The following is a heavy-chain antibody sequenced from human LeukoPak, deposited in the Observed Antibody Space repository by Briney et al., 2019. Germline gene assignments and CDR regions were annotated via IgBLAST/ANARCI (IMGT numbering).Heavy chain of an antibody. V-gene: IGHV4-4*08. CDR2: IYATGKT. J-gene: IGHJ2*01. CDR3: VRYFYDMTDGSRVFWYFDV. CDR1: RDSMDRVH. Sequence: SETLSLNCSVSRDSMDRVHWAWIRQSPGKGLEWIGYIYATGKTTYSPSLKSRATISVDNSKNQVSLRLTSVTAADTGFYYCVRYFYDMTDGSRVFWYFDVWGRGALVTVSS. D-gene: IGHD3-10*01.